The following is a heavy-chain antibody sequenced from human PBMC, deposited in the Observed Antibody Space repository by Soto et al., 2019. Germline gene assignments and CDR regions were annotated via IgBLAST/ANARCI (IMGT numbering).Heavy chain of an antibody. Sequence: EVQLVESGGGLVQPGRSLRLSCAASGFTFRSYEMNWVRQAPGKGLEWVSYISSSGSTIYYADSVKGRFTISRDNAKNSLYLQLNSLRAEDTAVYYCARHVYDSSGYYYYFDYWGQGTLVTVSS. CDR2: ISSSGSTI. D-gene: IGHD3-22*01. J-gene: IGHJ4*02. CDR1: GFTFRSYE. V-gene: IGHV3-48*03. CDR3: ARHVYDSSGYYYYFDY.